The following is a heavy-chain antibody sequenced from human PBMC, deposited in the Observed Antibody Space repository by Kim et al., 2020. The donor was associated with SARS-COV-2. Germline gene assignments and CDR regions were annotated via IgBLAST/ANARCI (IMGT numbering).Heavy chain of an antibody. CDR2: ISNSGGNT. CDR1: GFTFNTYG. Sequence: GGSLRLSCAASGFTFNTYGMSWVRQAPGKGLEAVSGISNSGGNTYATDCVKGRFSISRDNSRNTLYLQMNSLRAEDTAIYYCAKSQTGSYLNVMDVWGQG. J-gene: IGHJ6*02. D-gene: IGHD1-26*01. CDR3: AKSQTGSYLNVMDV. V-gene: IGHV3-23*01.